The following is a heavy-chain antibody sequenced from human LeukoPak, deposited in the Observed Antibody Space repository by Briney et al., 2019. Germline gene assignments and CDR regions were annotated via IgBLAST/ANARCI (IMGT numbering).Heavy chain of an antibody. CDR3: ATIEGGAGTD. CDR1: GGTFSTYV. D-gene: IGHD6-19*01. Sequence: ASVKVSCKASGGTFSTYVISWVRQAPGQGLEWMGFIYPKSGDTKFAQKFQGRLTMTRDTSITTAYMELTRLTSDDTAVYSCATIEGGAGTDWGQGTLVTVSS. CDR2: IYPKSGDT. J-gene: IGHJ4*02. V-gene: IGHV1-2*02.